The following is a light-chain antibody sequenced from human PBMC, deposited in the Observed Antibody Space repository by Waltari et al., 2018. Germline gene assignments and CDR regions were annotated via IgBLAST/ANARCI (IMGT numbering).Light chain of an antibody. CDR3: QQSYSTPRT. J-gene: IGKJ1*01. CDR2: AAS. V-gene: IGKV1-39*01. Sequence: DIQMTQSPSSLSASVGDRVTITCRESQSIASYLNWYQQQPGKAPNLLIYAASSLQSGVPSRFSGSGSGTDFTLTITSLQPEDFATYYCQQSYSTPRTFGQGTKVEIK. CDR1: QSIASY.